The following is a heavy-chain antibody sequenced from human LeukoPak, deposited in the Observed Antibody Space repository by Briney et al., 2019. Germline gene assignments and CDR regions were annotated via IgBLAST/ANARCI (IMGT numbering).Heavy chain of an antibody. J-gene: IGHJ4*02. V-gene: IGHV3-21*01. D-gene: IGHD3-22*01. Sequence: GGSLRLSCSASGFTFSDYDMNWVRQAPGKGLEWVSSISYLSSHVYYGDSVKGRFSISRDNAKNSLYLQMNSLRAEDTAVYYCASDRDYYDSSGYLFDYWGQGTLVTVSS. CDR1: GFTFSDYD. CDR2: ISYLSSHV. CDR3: ASDRDYYDSSGYLFDY.